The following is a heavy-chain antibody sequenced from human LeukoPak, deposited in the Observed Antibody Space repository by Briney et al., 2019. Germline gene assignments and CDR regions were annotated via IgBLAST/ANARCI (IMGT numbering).Heavy chain of an antibody. D-gene: IGHD2-2*01. Sequence: GGSLRLSCAVAGFTLRSYGMQWVRQAPDKGLEWVAVIWYDGSNTYYADSVKGRFTLSRDNSKNTLYLQMNSLRAEDTAVYYCAREGDCSSSSCHDYWGQGTLVTVSS. V-gene: IGHV3-33*01. CDR2: IWYDGSNT. CDR1: GFTLRSYG. J-gene: IGHJ4*02. CDR3: AREGDCSSSSCHDY.